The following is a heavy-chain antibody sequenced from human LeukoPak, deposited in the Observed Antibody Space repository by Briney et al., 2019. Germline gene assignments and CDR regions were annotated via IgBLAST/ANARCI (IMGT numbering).Heavy chain of an antibody. CDR3: ARSPCSGGSCYSGGLYWFDP. CDR2: IIPIFGTA. V-gene: IGHV1-69*13. Sequence: ASVKVSCKASGGTFSSYAISWVRQAPGQGLEWMGGIIPIFGTANYAQKFQGRVTITADESTSTAYMELSSLRSEDTAVYYCARSPCSGGSCYSGGLYWFDPWGQGALVTVSS. J-gene: IGHJ5*02. D-gene: IGHD2-15*01. CDR1: GGTFSSYA.